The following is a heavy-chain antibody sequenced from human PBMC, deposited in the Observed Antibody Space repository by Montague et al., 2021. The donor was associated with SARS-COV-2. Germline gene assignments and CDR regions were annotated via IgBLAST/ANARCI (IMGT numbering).Heavy chain of an antibody. CDR2: IYYSGST. J-gene: IGHJ3*02. V-gene: IGHV4-59*01. CDR1: GGSISSYY. Sequence: SETLSLTCTVSGGSISSYYWSWIRQPPGKGLEWIGYIYYSGSTNYNPSLKSRVTISVDTSKNQFSLKLSSVTAADTAVYYCARVRGNTICGAVIISAFDIWGQGTMVTVSS. CDR3: ARVRGNTICGAVIISAFDI. D-gene: IGHD3-3*01.